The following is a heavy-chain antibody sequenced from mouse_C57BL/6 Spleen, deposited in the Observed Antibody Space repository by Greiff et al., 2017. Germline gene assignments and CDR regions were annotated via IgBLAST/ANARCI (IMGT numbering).Heavy chain of an antibody. Sequence: QVQLQQPGAELVRPGTSVKLSCKASGYTFTSYWMHWVKQRPGQGLEWIGVIDPSDSYTNYNQKFKGKATLTVDTSSSTAYMQLSSLTSEDSAVYYCARGKDSDYAMDYWGQGTSVTVSS. CDR3: ARGKDSDYAMDY. V-gene: IGHV1-59*01. CDR2: IDPSDSYT. D-gene: IGHD2-12*01. CDR1: GYTFTSYW. J-gene: IGHJ4*01.